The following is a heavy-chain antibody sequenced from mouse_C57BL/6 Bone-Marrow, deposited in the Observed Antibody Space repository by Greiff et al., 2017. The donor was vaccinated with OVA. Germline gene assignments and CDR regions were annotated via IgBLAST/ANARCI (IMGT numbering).Heavy chain of an antibody. J-gene: IGHJ3*01. CDR2: IDPSDSYT. D-gene: IGHD2-3*01. CDR3: ARNGYYLFAY. CDR1: GYTFTSYW. Sequence: QVQLQQPGAELVRPGTSVKLSCTASGYTFTSYWMHWVKQRPGQGLEWIGVIDPSDSYTNYNQKFKGKATLTVDTSSSTAYMQLSSLSSEDSAVYYCARNGYYLFAYWGQETLVTVSA. V-gene: IGHV1-59*01.